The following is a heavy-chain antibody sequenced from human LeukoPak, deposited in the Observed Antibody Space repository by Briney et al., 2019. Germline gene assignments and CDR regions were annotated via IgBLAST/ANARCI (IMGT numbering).Heavy chain of an antibody. CDR2: ISSSSSTI. Sequence: GGSLRLSCAASGFTFSSYSMNWVRQTPGKGLEWVSYISSSSSTIYYADSVKGRFTISRDNAKNLLYLQMNSLRAEDTALYYCARDALYGSGNYYFDHWGQGTLVTVSS. D-gene: IGHD3-10*01. CDR3: ARDALYGSGNYYFDH. CDR1: GFTFSSYS. V-gene: IGHV3-48*01. J-gene: IGHJ4*02.